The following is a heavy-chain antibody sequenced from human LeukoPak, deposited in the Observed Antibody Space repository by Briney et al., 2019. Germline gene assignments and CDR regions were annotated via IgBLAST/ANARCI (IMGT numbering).Heavy chain of an antibody. J-gene: IGHJ4*02. Sequence: GESLKISYQGSGYTFPIYWIGWVRQTPGKGLEWMGIIYPGDSDTRYSPSFQGQVTISADKSISTAYLQWSSLKASDTAMYYCARLSGYFPYYFDYWGQGTLVTVSS. CDR1: GYTFPIYW. CDR3: ARLSGYFPYYFDY. D-gene: IGHD3-3*01. V-gene: IGHV5-51*01. CDR2: IYPGDSDT.